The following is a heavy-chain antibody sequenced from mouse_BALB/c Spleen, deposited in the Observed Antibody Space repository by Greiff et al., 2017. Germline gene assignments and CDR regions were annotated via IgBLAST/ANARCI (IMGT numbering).Heavy chain of an antibody. Sequence: VQLQQSGAELVRPGTSVKVSCKASGYAFTNYLIEWVKQRPGQGLEWIGVINPGSGGTNYNEKFKGKATLTADKSSSTAYMQLSSLTSDDSAVYICARIHDEDYYAMDYWGQGTSVTVSS. V-gene: IGHV1-54*01. J-gene: IGHJ4*01. CDR3: ARIHDEDYYAMDY. CDR1: GYAFTNYL. D-gene: IGHD2-12*01. CDR2: INPGSGGT.